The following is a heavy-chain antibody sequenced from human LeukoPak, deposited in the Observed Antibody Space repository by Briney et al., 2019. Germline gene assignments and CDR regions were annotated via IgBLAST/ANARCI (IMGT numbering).Heavy chain of an antibody. CDR1: GFTFSSYW. CDR2: IKQDGSEK. CDR3: ARGVSNGDDP. J-gene: IGHJ5*02. D-gene: IGHD2-8*01. Sequence: GGSLRLSRAASGFTFSSYWMSWVRQAPGKGLEWVANIKQDGSEKYYVDSVKSRFTISRDNSKNTLYLQMNSLRVEDTAVYYCARGVSNGDDPWGQGTLVTVSS. V-gene: IGHV3-7*01.